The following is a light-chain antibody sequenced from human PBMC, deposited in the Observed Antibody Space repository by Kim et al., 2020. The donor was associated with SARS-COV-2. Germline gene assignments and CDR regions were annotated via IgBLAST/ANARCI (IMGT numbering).Light chain of an antibody. CDR1: AGPASSDPW. CDR2: DTD. CDR3: FLSYNDGRAV. Sequence: PVTLPCGASAGPASSDPWPYWFQQRAGQAPRTLIYDTDNTRAWTPARFSGSVLGDRAALTLSGAQHEEEADYYCFLSYNDGRAVFGGGTQLTVL. V-gene: IGLV7-46*01. J-gene: IGLJ3*02.